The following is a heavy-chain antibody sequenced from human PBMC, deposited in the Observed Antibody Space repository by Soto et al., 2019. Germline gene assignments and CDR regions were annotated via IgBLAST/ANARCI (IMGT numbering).Heavy chain of an antibody. D-gene: IGHD1-1*01. CDR1: GDSVSSNSAA. J-gene: IGHJ6*02. CDR3: ARDDVGRNDAYYYYGMDV. CDR2: TYYRSKWYN. V-gene: IGHV6-1*01. Sequence: SQTLSLNCAISGDSVSSNSAASYRIRQSPARGLECVGRTYYRSKWYNDYAVSVKSRITINPDTSKNHFSLQLNSVTPEDTAVYYCARDDVGRNDAYYYYGMDVWGQGTTVTVSS.